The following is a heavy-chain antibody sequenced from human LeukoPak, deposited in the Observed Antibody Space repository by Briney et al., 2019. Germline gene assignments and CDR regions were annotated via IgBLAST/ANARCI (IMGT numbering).Heavy chain of an antibody. CDR2: IWYDGSNK. V-gene: IGHV3-33*01. J-gene: IGHJ5*02. CDR3: ARPQGPYYDILTGSDWFDP. Sequence: GGSLRPSCAASGFTSSSYGMHWVRQAPGKGLEWVAVIWYDGSNKYYADSVKGRFTISRDNSKNTLYLQMNSLRAEDTAVYYCARPQGPYYDILTGSDWFDPWGQGTLVTVSS. CDR1: GFTSSSYG. D-gene: IGHD3-9*01.